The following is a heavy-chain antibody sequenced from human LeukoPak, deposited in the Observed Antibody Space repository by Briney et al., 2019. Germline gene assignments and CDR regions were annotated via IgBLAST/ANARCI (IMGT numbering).Heavy chain of an antibody. CDR3: ARDEESGNY. Sequence: PGRSLRLSCTASGFIFDNYEMNWVRQPPGKGLEWVAYMSSSGSTTYYAASVKGRFTISRDNAKNSLYLQMNSLRAEDTALYYCARDEESGNYWGQGTLVTVSS. CDR1: GFIFDNYE. J-gene: IGHJ4*02. D-gene: IGHD3-10*01. V-gene: IGHV3-48*03. CDR2: MSSSGSTT.